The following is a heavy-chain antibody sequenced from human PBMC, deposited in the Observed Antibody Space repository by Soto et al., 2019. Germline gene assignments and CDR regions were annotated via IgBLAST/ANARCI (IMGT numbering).Heavy chain of an antibody. CDR1: GGSISSYY. CDR3: ARGIAARRFYYYYGMDV. D-gene: IGHD6-6*01. Sequence: QVQLQESGPGLVKPSETLSLTCTVSGGSISSYYWSWIRQPPGKGLEWIGYIYYSGSTNYNPSLKSRVTISVDTSKNQFSLKLSSVTAADTAVYYCARGIAARRFYYYYGMDVWGQGTTVTVSS. J-gene: IGHJ6*02. CDR2: IYYSGST. V-gene: IGHV4-59*01.